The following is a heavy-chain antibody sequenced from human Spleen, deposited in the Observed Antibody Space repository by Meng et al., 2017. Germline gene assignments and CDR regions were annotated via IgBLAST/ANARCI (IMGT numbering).Heavy chain of an antibody. CDR1: GFPFSSYW. V-gene: IGHV3-7*01. D-gene: IGHD6-6*01. J-gene: IGHJ6*02. CDR3: ARVVTAMDV. Sequence: GGSLRLSCAASGFPFSSYWMSWVRQAPGKGLEWVANIKEDGSEKYFVDALRGRFTISRDNAKNSLYLQMNSLRAEDTAVYYCARVVTAMDVWGQGTTVTVSS. CDR2: IKEDGSEK.